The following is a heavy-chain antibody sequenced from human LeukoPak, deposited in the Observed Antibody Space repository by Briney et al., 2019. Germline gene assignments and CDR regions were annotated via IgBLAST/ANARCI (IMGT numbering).Heavy chain of an antibody. D-gene: IGHD5-18*01. Sequence: GGSLRLSCAASGFTFSSYAMSWVRQAPGKGLEWVSGISGSGDSTFYADSVKGRFTISRDNSKNTLYLQMNSLRAEDTAVYYCAKHGPPIYSYGPSFYYFDYWGQGTLVTVSS. CDR3: AKHGPPIYSYGPSFYYFDY. V-gene: IGHV3-23*01. CDR1: GFTFSSYA. CDR2: ISGSGDST. J-gene: IGHJ4*02.